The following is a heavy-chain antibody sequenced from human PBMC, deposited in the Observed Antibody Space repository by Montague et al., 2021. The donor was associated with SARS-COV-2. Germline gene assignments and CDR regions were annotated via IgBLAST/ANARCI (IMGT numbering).Heavy chain of an antibody. V-gene: IGHV4-59*01. CDR1: GGSISSYC. CDR3: ARGFDY. CDR2: IYYIGGT. Sequence: SQTLSLTCTVSGGSISSYCWSWIRQPPGKGLEWIGYIYYIGGTNYNPSLKSRVTISVDTSKNQYSLKLSSVTAADTAVYYYARGFDYWGQGTLVTVSS. J-gene: IGHJ4*02.